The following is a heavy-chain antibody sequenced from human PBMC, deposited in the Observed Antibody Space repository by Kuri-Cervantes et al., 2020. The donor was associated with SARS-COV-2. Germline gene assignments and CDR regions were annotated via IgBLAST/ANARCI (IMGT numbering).Heavy chain of an antibody. D-gene: IGHD6-13*01. CDR1: GFTFSSYS. Sequence: GGSLRLSCAASGFTFSSYSTNWVRQAPGKGLEWVPSISSSSSYMYYADSVKGRFTISRDNAKNSLYLQMNSLRAEDTAVYYCASGYSSRLDAFDIWGQGTRVTGSS. CDR3: ASGYSSRLDAFDI. CDR2: ISSSSSYM. J-gene: IGHJ3*02. V-gene: IGHV3-21*01.